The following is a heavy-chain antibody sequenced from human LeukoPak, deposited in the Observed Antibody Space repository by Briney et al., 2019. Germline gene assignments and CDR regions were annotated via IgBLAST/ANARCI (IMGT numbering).Heavy chain of an antibody. Sequence: ASVKVSCKASGYTFTDYFMHWVRQAPGQGLEWLGWINPNSGGPNYAQEFQDRVTMTRDTSISTAYMELSRLRSDDTAVYYCARGGYCTGGSCYTSWFDPWGQGTLVTVSS. V-gene: IGHV1-2*02. CDR2: INPNSGGP. D-gene: IGHD2-15*01. CDR3: ARGGYCTGGSCYTSWFDP. J-gene: IGHJ5*02. CDR1: GYTFTDYF.